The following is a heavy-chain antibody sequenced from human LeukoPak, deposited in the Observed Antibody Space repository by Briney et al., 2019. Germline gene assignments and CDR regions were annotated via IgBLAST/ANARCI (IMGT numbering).Heavy chain of an antibody. V-gene: IGHV3-48*01. D-gene: IGHD1-20*01. CDR2: ISSSSSTI. CDR3: ARDPRGVTGSPNWFDP. CDR1: GFTFSSYS. Sequence: PGGSLRLSCAASGFTFSSYSMNWVRQAPGKGLEWVSYISSSSSTIYCADSVKGRFTISRDNAKNSLYLQMNSLRAEDTAVYYCARDPRGVTGSPNWFDPWGQGTLVTVSS. J-gene: IGHJ5*02.